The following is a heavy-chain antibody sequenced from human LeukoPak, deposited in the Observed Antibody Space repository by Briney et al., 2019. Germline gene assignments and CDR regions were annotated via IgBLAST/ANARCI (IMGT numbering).Heavy chain of an antibody. J-gene: IGHJ4*02. D-gene: IGHD6-19*01. V-gene: IGHV3-23*01. CDR3: ASSSSGWYKFDY. Sequence: GGSLRLSCTASGFTFSNYVMNWVRQAPGKGLERVSGMSASGGSTFYADSVKGRFTISRDNSKNTLYLQMNSLRAEDTAVYYCASSSSGWYKFDYLGQGTLVTVSS. CDR1: GFTFSNYV. CDR2: MSASGGST.